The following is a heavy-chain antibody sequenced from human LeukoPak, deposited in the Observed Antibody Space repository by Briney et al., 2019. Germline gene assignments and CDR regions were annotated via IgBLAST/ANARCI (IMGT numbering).Heavy chain of an antibody. CDR1: GYTFTSYG. Sequence: GASVNVSCKASGYTFTSYGISWVRQAPGQGLEWMGWISAYNGNTNYAQKLQGRVTMTTDTSTSTAYMELRSLRSDDTAVYYCARGDFSRYDFWSGYIDYWGQGTLVTVSS. CDR3: ARGDFSRYDFWSGYIDY. J-gene: IGHJ4*02. V-gene: IGHV1-18*01. D-gene: IGHD3-3*01. CDR2: ISAYNGNT.